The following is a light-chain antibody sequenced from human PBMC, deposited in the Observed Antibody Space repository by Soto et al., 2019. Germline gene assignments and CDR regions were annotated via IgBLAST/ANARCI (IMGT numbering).Light chain of an antibody. V-gene: IGKV3-20*01. J-gene: IGKJ1*01. Sequence: EIALTQSPGTLSLSPGERATLSCRASQNVSSNYLAWYQQKPGQAPRLLIYGASMRATGIPDRFSASGSGTNVSLTIRRLEPEDFAMYFCHHYGSSPRTFGQGTKVEI. CDR3: HHYGSSPRT. CDR1: QNVSSNY. CDR2: GAS.